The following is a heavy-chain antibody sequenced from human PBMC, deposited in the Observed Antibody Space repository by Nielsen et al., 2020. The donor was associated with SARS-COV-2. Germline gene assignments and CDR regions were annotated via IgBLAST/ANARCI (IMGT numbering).Heavy chain of an antibody. CDR1: GYTFTAYA. Sequence: ASVKVSCKASGYTFTAYAIHWVRQDPGQRLEWMGWINSDSGNTNYAQKLQGRVTMTTDTSTSTAYMELRSLRSDDTAVYYRAVAGNYYDPFDYWGQGTLVTVSS. J-gene: IGHJ4*02. CDR3: AVAGNYYDPFDY. CDR2: INSDSGNT. D-gene: IGHD3-22*01. V-gene: IGHV1-3*04.